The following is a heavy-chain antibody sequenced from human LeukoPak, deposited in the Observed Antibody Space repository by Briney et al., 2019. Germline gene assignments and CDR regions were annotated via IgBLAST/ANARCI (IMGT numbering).Heavy chain of an antibody. CDR2: IYYSGST. Sequence: SETLSLTCTVSGGSISSGDYYWSWIRQPPGKGLEWIGYIYYSGSTYYNPSLKSRVTISVDTSKDQFSLKLSSVTAADTAVYYCARGRWYYYGPGSRVDWFDPWGQGTLVTVSS. V-gene: IGHV4-30-4*02. J-gene: IGHJ5*02. CDR3: ARGRWYYYGPGSRVDWFDP. D-gene: IGHD3-10*01. CDR1: GGSISSGDYY.